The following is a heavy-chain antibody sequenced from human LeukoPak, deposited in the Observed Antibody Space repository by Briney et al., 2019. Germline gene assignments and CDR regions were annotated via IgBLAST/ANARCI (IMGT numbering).Heavy chain of an antibody. J-gene: IGHJ5*02. D-gene: IGHD3-16*01. CDR1: GYRFTSYW. CDR2: ISPANSET. V-gene: IGHV5-51*01. Sequence: GESLKISCKGSGYRFTSYWIAWVRQKPGKGLELMGIISPANSETLYSPSFQGQDTMSADSSTAYLQWSSLKASDTAIYYCARRGGNWLDPWGQGTLVTVSS. CDR3: ARRGGNWLDP.